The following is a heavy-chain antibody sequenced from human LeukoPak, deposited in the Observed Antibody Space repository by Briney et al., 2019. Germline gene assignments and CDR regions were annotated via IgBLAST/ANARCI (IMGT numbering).Heavy chain of an antibody. D-gene: IGHD3-10*01. CDR3: AREGYYGSGSYWYYFDY. Sequence: SETLSLTCAVSGYSISSGYYWGWIRPPPGKGLEWIGSIYHSGSTYYNPSLKSRVTISVDTSKNQFSLKLSSVTAADTAVYYCAREGYYGSGSYWYYFDYWGQGTLVTVSS. J-gene: IGHJ4*02. CDR2: IYHSGST. V-gene: IGHV4-38-2*02. CDR1: GYSISSGYY.